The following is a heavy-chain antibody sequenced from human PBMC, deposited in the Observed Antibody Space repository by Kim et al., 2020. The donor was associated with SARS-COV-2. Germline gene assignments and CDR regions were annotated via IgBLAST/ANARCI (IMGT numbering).Heavy chain of an antibody. Sequence: GESLKISCKGSGYSFTSYWISWVRQMPGKGLEWMGRIDPSDSYTNYSPSFQGHVTISADKSISTAYLQWSSLKASDTAMYYCARPDFDWKDAFDIWGQGTMVTVSS. CDR3: ARPDFDWKDAFDI. CDR2: IDPSDSYT. D-gene: IGHD3-9*01. J-gene: IGHJ3*02. V-gene: IGHV5-10-1*01. CDR1: GYSFTSYW.